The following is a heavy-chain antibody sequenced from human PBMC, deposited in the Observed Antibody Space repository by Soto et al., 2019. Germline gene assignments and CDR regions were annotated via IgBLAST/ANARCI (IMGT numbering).Heavy chain of an antibody. CDR2: ISGSGGST. V-gene: IGHV3-23*01. J-gene: IGHJ4*02. D-gene: IGHD6-13*01. CDR1: GFTFSSYA. CDR3: AKDSAGGSSSWYKDQGGGYFDY. Sequence: GGSLRLSCAASGFTFSSYAMSWVRQAPGKGLEWVSAISGSGGSTYYADSVKGRFTISRDNSKNTLYLQMNSLRAEDTAVYYCAKDSAGGSSSWYKDQGGGYFDYWGQGTLVTVSS.